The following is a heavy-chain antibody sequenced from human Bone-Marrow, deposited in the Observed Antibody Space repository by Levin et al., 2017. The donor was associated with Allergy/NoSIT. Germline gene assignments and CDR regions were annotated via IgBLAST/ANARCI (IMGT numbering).Heavy chain of an antibody. D-gene: IGHD3-10*01. V-gene: IGHV4-31*02. CDR1: GESVSSSGFY. Sequence: LRLSCTVSGESVSSSGFYWTWIRQYPGKGLEWIGHIYYPGNTSYNPSLKSRVSISEDRSKNQFSLKLDSVTAADTAVYYCAREYVYYASESWIDCWGQGTLVTVSS. J-gene: IGHJ4*02. CDR2: IYYPGNT. CDR3: AREYVYYASESWIDC.